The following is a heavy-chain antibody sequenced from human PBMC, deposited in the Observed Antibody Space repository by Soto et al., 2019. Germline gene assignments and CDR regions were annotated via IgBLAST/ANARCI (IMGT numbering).Heavy chain of an antibody. J-gene: IGHJ4*02. Sequence: GGSLRLSCAASGFTFSTSWMTWVRQAPGKGLEWVANMKPDGNEIYYLDSVKGRFTISRDNAENSLFLQMNSLRAEDTAIYYCATGWAYHGNWGQGTLVTVSS. CDR1: GFTFSTSW. CDR3: ATGWAYHGN. V-gene: IGHV3-7*05. D-gene: IGHD1-1*01. CDR2: MKPDGNEI.